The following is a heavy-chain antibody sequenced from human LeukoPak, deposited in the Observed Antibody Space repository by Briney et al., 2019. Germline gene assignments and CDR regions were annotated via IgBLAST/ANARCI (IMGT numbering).Heavy chain of an antibody. D-gene: IGHD2-15*01. CDR3: TGSSKRYCSGEKCHSDYYYYGMDI. V-gene: IGHV3-73*01. CDR1: GFSFSGSA. CDR2: IRSKSNSYAT. Sequence: HPGGSLRLSCAASGFSFSGSAMHWVRQASGKGLEWLGRIRSKSNSYATAYAASVNGRFTISRDDSKSTAYLQVDSLKAEDTAVYYCTGSSKRYCSGEKCHSDYYYYGMDIWGKGTTVTVSS. J-gene: IGHJ6*04.